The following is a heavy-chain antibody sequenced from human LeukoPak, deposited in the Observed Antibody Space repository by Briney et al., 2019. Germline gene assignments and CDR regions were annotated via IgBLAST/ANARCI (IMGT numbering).Heavy chain of an antibody. V-gene: IGHV3-53*01. CDR2: IYSGGST. CDR1: GFTVSSNY. J-gene: IGHJ3*02. Sequence: GALRLSCAASGFTVSSNYMSWVRQAPGKGLEWVSVIYSGGSTYYADSVKGRFTISRDNSKNTLYLQMNSLRAEDTAVYYCARDVPGDALDIWGQGTMVTVSS. CDR3: ARDVPGDALDI.